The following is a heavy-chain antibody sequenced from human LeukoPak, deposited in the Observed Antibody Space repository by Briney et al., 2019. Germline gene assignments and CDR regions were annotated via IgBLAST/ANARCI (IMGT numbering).Heavy chain of an antibody. V-gene: IGHV3-9*01. CDR1: GFTFDDYA. Sequence: GGSLRLSCAASGFTFDDYAMHWVRQAPGKGLEWVSGISWNSGSIGYADSVKGRFTISRDNSKNTLFLQMNSLRTDDTAIYYCGLEQSGSYAHAFDPWGQGTLVTVSS. CDR3: GLEQSGSYAHAFDP. D-gene: IGHD3-3*01. J-gene: IGHJ5*02. CDR2: ISWNSGSI.